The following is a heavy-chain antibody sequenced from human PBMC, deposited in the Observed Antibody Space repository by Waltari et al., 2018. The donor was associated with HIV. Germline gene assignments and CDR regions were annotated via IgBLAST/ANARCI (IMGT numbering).Heavy chain of an antibody. D-gene: IGHD4-17*01. CDR1: GGSISTHTFY. J-gene: IGHJ4*02. Sequence: QLQLLESGPRLVKTSETLSLTCTVSGGSISTHTFYWGWIRPPPGKALELIGSIYYTGSTYYNPSLESRVTISIDTSKNQFSLKLNSVTDTDTAVYYCARRGADYGNPLDYWGQGTLVTVSS. V-gene: IGHV4-39*01. CDR3: ARRGADYGNPLDY. CDR2: IYYTGST.